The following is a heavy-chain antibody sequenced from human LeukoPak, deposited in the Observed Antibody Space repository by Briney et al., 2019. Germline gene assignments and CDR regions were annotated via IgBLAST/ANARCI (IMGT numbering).Heavy chain of an antibody. J-gene: IGHJ4*02. CDR2: ISYDGNDK. CDR1: GFTFSSYG. Sequence: PGRSLRVSCAASGFTFSSYGMHWVRQAPGKGLEWVAVISYDGNDKYYADSVKGRFTISRDNSKNTLYLQMNSLRSEDTAVYHCAKGCVSVAYLNYFDSWGQGTLVTVSS. D-gene: IGHD6-19*01. V-gene: IGHV3-30*18. CDR3: AKGCVSVAYLNYFDS.